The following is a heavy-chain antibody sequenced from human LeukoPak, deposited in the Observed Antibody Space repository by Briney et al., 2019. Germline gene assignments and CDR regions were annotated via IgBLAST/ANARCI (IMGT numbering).Heavy chain of an antibody. Sequence: GGSLRLSCAVSGFTFSNYWMTWVRQTPGKGLEWVASIKQDGSEKYYVDSVKGRFTISRDNAKNSLYLQMNSLRAEDTAVYYCPRDLMRSDFWSGYGDYWGQGTLVTVSS. V-gene: IGHV3-7*01. CDR1: GFTFSNYW. J-gene: IGHJ4*02. CDR3: PRDLMRSDFWSGYGDY. CDR2: IKQDGSEK. D-gene: IGHD3-3*01.